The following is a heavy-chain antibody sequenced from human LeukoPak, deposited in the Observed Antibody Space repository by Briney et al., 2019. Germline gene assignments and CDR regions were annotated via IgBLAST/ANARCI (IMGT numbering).Heavy chain of an antibody. V-gene: IGHV1-2*02. Sequence: ASVKVSCKASGGTFSSYAISWVRQAPGQGLEWMGWINPKSGDTNYAQKFQGSVTMTRDTSISTAYMEMSRLRYDDTAVYYCVRDRASGLGWGQGTLVTVSS. CDR1: GGTFSSYA. D-gene: IGHD3-10*01. CDR3: VRDRASGLG. CDR2: INPKSGDT. J-gene: IGHJ4*02.